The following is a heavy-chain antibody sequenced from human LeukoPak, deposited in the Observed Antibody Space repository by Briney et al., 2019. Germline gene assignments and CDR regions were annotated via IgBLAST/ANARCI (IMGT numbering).Heavy chain of an antibody. Sequence: PGGSLRPSCAASGFSFSSYWMSWVRQAPGKGLEWVANIKEGGTEKYYVDSVKGRFTISRDNAKNSLYLQMNSLRAEDTAVYYCARIAAGLDYWGQGTLVTVSS. D-gene: IGHD6-13*01. CDR2: IKEGGTEK. V-gene: IGHV3-7*05. CDR3: ARIAAGLDY. CDR1: GFSFSSYW. J-gene: IGHJ4*02.